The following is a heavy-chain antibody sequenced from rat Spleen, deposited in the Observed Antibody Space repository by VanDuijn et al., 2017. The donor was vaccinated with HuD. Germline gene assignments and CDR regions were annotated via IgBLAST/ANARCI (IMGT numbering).Heavy chain of an antibody. CDR3: ARDDPPYGYTSK. CDR1: GFSLTSFD. D-gene: IGHD1-9*01. J-gene: IGHJ2*01. CDR2: IWGNGNT. Sequence: QVQLKESGPGLVQPSQTLSLTCTVSGFSLTSFDIHWVRQFPGKGLEWMGLIWGNGNTHYNSPLKSRLSISRDTSKSQVFLKMSSLKTEDTATFYCARDDPPYGYTSKWGQGVMVTVSS. V-gene: IGHV2-13*01.